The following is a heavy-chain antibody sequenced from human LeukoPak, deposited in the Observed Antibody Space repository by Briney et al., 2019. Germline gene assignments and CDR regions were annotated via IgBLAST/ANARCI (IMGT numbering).Heavy chain of an antibody. J-gene: IGHJ4*02. CDR2: ISYDGSNK. D-gene: IGHD1-26*01. CDR3: ARAFEGRLVGATDY. CDR1: GFTFSIYA. V-gene: IGHV3-30*04. Sequence: PGGSLRLSCAASGFTFSIYAMHWVRQAPGKGLEWVAVISYDGSNKYYADSVKGRFTISRDNSKNTLYLQMNSLRAEDTAVYYCARAFEGRLVGATDYWGQGTLVTVSS.